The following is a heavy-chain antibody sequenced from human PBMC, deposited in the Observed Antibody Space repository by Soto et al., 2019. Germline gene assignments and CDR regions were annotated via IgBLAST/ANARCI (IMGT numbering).Heavy chain of an antibody. CDR3: VRQGIGFLHGLVDV. CDR2: VYDTWST. J-gene: IGHJ6*01. Sequence: QVQVQQSGPGLVKPSETLSLTCTVSSGPSKSHNWGWIRQPPGRGLEWIGYVYDTWSTSYSPSLKSRVTVSADASTNRIALTLVFVTAADTAVYYCVRQGIGFLHGLVDVWGQGTAVIVSS. V-gene: IGHV4-59*08. D-gene: IGHD3-10*01. CDR1: SGPSKSHN.